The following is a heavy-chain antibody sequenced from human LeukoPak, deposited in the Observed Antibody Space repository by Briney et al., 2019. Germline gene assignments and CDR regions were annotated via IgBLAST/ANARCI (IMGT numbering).Heavy chain of an antibody. V-gene: IGHV1-69*04. J-gene: IGHJ6*02. CDR2: IIPILGTV. CDR1: GGTFSSYA. Sequence: ASVKDSCKASGGTFSSYAISWVRQASGQGLEWMGRIIPILGTVEYAQKLQGRVTITVDKSTSTAYMELNSLRSEDTAVYYCARGGTSGYDLGYYYSVMDVWGQGTTVTVSS. D-gene: IGHD5-12*01. CDR3: ARGGTSGYDLGYYYSVMDV.